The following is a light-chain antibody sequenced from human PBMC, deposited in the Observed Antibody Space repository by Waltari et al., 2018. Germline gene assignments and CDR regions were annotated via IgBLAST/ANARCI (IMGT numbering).Light chain of an antibody. CDR1: QDLVHTDGKTY. Sequence: DVVMTQSPPSLPVTPGQPASISCTSRQDLVHTDGKTYLNWFQQRPGQSPRRLIYKVSNRDSGVPDRFSGSGSGTVFTLKITRVEAEDVGTYYCMQATHWPLTFGRGTKVEIK. CDR3: MQATHWPLT. CDR2: KVS. V-gene: IGKV2-30*02. J-gene: IGKJ1*01.